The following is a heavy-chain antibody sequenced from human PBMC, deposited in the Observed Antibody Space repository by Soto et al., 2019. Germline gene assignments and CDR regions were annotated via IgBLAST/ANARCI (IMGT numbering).Heavy chain of an antibody. CDR3: ARTFIVPVDYVDF. V-gene: IGHV4-59*11. CDR2: IYDSGST. J-gene: IGHJ4*02. Sequence: PSETLPLTCSVSGDSLNNHYWTWIRQPPGKGLEWIGNIYDSGSTNYSPALKSRVSMSVDTSKNLFSLKMNSVTAADTAVYYCARTFIVPVDYVDFWGQGTVDTVPA. D-gene: IGHD1-26*01. CDR1: GDSLNNHY.